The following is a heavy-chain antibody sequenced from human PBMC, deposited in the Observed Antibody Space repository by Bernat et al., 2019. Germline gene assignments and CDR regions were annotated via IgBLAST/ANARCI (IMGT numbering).Heavy chain of an antibody. J-gene: IGHJ5*02. CDR2: IYSGGST. D-gene: IGHD3-9*01. CDR1: GFTVSSNY. Sequence: EVQLVESGGGLVQPGGSLRLSCAASGFTVSSNYMSWVRQAPGKGLEWVSVIYSGGSTYYADSVKGRFTISRDNSKNTLYLQMNSLRAEDTAVYYCARDGPAILTGYSWFDPWGQGTLVTVSS. CDR3: ARDGPAILTGYSWFDP. V-gene: IGHV3-66*01.